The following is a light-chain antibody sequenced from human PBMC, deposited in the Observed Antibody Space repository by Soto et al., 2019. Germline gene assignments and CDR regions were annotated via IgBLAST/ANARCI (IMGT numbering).Light chain of an antibody. Sequence: EIVLTQSPDTLSLSPGERATLSCRASQSVNSFLAWYQQKPGQAPRLLIYDATNRATGIPARFSGSGSGTDFTLTISSLETEDFATYFCQQSDSTPYTFGQGTKLEIK. CDR3: QQSDSTPYT. J-gene: IGKJ2*01. CDR1: QSVNSF. CDR2: DAT. V-gene: IGKV3-11*01.